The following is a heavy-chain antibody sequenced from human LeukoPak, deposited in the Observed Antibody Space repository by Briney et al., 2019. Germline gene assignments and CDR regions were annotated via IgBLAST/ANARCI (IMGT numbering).Heavy chain of an antibody. Sequence: GGSLRLSCAASGFTFSSYSMNWVREAPGKGLEWVSSISSSSSYIDYADSVKGRFTISRDNAKNSVYLQMNSLRAEDTAVYYCARTPAETDFDYWGQGTLVTVSS. CDR3: ARTPAETDFDY. CDR1: GFTFSSYS. V-gene: IGHV3-21*01. CDR2: ISSSSSYI. J-gene: IGHJ4*02.